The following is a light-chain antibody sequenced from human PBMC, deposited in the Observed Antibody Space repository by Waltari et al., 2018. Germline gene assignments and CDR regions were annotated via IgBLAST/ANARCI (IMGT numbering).Light chain of an antibody. CDR2: DAL. Sequence: EIVLTHSPATLSFSPGDRATLSCRPSQSVSFSLSWYQQKAGQAPRLVIYDALDRATGIPARFIGSGSGTDFNLTISRLEPEDFAVYFCLQRKSWPPVTFGGGTRVEIK. CDR3: LQRKSWPPVT. CDR1: QSVSFS. J-gene: IGKJ4*01. V-gene: IGKV3-11*01.